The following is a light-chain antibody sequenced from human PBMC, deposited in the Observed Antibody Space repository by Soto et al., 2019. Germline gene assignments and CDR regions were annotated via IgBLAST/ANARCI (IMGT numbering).Light chain of an antibody. V-gene: IGKV2-24*01. J-gene: IGKJ1*01. CDR3: VQFAHFPRT. Sequence: DVVLTQTPLSSPVTLGQPASISCRSSQSLVYSDGNTYLSWLQQRPGQPTRLLIYQISKRFSGVPERFSGSGAGTDFTLKISRVEPEDVGVYYCVQFAHFPRTFGQGTKVEIK. CDR1: QSLVYSDGNTY. CDR2: QIS.